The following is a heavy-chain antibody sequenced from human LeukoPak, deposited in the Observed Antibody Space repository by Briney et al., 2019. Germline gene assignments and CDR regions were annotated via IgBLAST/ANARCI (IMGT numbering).Heavy chain of an antibody. CDR2: ISSYKGNT. J-gene: IGHJ4*02. CDR3: ARDLSFSRYDSSGLNSDY. D-gene: IGHD3-22*01. V-gene: IGHV1-18*01. CDR1: GYTFTSYG. Sequence: GASVKVSCKASGYTFTSYGMSWVRQAPGQGLEWMGCISSYKGNTNYAQKLQGRVTMTTDTSTSTAYMELRSLRSDDTAVYYCARDLSFSRYDSSGLNSDYWGQGTLVTVSS.